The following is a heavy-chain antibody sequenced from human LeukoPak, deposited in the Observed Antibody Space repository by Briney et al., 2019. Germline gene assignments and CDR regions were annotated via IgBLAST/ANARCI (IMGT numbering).Heavy chain of an antibody. D-gene: IGHD1-26*01. CDR3: ARGQWELLFTNAFDI. V-gene: IGHV4-31*03. CDR1: GGSISSGGHY. Sequence: PSETLSLTCTVSGGSISSGGHYWSWIRQHPGKGLEWIGYIYYSGSTYYNPSLKSRVTISVDTSKNQFSLKLSSVTAADTAVYYCARGQWELLFTNAFDIWGQGTMVTVSS. J-gene: IGHJ3*02. CDR2: IYYSGST.